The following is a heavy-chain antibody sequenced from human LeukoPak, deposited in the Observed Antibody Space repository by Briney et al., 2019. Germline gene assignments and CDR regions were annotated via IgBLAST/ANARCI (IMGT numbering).Heavy chain of an antibody. V-gene: IGHV1-18*01. Sequence: ASVKVSCKASGYTFTSYGISWVRQAPGQGLEWMGWISAHNGNTNYAQKLQGRVTMTTDTSTSTAYMELRSLRSDDTAVYYCARDPSTVTTWNWFDPWGQGTLVTVSS. CDR2: ISAHNGNT. CDR1: GYTFTSYG. CDR3: ARDPSTVTTWNWFDP. D-gene: IGHD4-11*01. J-gene: IGHJ5*02.